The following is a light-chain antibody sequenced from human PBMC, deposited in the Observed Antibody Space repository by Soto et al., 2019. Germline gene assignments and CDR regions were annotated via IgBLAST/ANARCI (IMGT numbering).Light chain of an antibody. CDR3: SSYTGSSTLYV. Sequence: QSVLTQPASVSGSPGQSITISCAGTSSDVGGYNYVSWYQQHPGKAPKLMIYEVSNRPSGVSNRFSGSKSGNTASLTISGLQAEDEADYSCSSYTGSSTLYVFGTGTKATVL. J-gene: IGLJ1*01. V-gene: IGLV2-14*01. CDR2: EVS. CDR1: SSDVGGYNY.